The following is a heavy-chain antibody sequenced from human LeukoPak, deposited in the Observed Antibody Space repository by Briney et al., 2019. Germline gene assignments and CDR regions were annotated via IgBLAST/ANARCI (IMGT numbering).Heavy chain of an antibody. Sequence: PSETLSLTCTVSGGSISSSSYYWGWIHQPPGKGLEWIGSIYYSGSTYYNPSLKSRVTISVDTSKNQFSLKLSSVTAADTAVYYCARGDYYYYSSGYQKGGAFDIWGQGTMVTVSS. V-gene: IGHV4-39*07. CDR1: GGSISSSSYY. J-gene: IGHJ3*02. CDR2: IYYSGST. CDR3: ARGDYYYYSSGYQKGGAFDI. D-gene: IGHD3-22*01.